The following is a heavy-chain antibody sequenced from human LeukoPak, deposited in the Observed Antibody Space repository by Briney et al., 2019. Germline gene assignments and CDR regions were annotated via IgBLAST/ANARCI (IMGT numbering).Heavy chain of an antibody. D-gene: IGHD3-22*01. CDR2: VNPNSGGT. J-gene: IGHJ4*02. V-gene: IGHV1-2*02. CDR3: VREPSKTYYYDSSGYYYGY. CDR1: GYTFTGYY. Sequence: ASVKVSCKASGYTFTGYYMHWVRQAPGQGLEWMGWVNPNSGGTNYAQKFQGRVTMTRDTSISTAYMELSRLRSDDTAVYYCVREPSKTYYYDSSGYYYGYWGQGTLVTVSS.